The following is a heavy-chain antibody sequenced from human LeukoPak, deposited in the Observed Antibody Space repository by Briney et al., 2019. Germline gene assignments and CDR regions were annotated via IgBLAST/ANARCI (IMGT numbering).Heavy chain of an antibody. CDR3: ARGRPIGAFDI. J-gene: IGHJ3*02. Sequence: GGSLRLSCAASGFTFSSYSMNWVRQAPGKGLEWVSSISSSSSYIYYADSVKGRFTISRDNAKNSLYLQMNSLRAEDTAVYYCARGRPIGAFDIWGQGTMVTVSS. D-gene: IGHD6-6*01. CDR1: GFTFSSYS. V-gene: IGHV3-21*01. CDR2: ISSSSSYI.